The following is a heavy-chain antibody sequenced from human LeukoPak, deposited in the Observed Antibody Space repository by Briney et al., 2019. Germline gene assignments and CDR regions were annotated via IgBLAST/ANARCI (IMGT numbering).Heavy chain of an antibody. D-gene: IGHD2-21*02. CDR2: IYPSDSDS. J-gene: IGHJ5*01. Sequence: GESLKISCKGSGYRFISYWIGWVRQMPGKGLECMGVIYPSDSDSRYSPSFQGQVTISADKSIGTAYLQWSSLKASDTAMYYCARLPYCGGDCYPNWFDSWGQGTLVTVSS. V-gene: IGHV5-51*01. CDR1: GYRFISYW. CDR3: ARLPYCGGDCYPNWFDS.